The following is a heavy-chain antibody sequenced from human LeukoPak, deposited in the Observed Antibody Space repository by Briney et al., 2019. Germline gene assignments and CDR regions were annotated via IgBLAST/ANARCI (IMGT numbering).Heavy chain of an antibody. J-gene: IGHJ4*02. CDR1: GYTFTGYY. D-gene: IGHD3-10*01. Sequence: ASVKVSCKASGYTFTGYYMHWVRQAPGQGLEWMGWINPNSGGTNYAQKFQGRVTMTRDTSISTAYMELSRLRSDDTAVYYCARDMVLLWFGELTYYFDYWGQGTLVTVSS. CDR3: ARDMVLLWFGELTYYFDY. CDR2: INPNSGGT. V-gene: IGHV1-2*02.